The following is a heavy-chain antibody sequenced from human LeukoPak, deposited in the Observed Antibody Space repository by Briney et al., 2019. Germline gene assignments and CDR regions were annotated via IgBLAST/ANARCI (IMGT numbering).Heavy chain of an antibody. V-gene: IGHV3-30-3*01. CDR3: ARGAAGQKYNWFDP. CDR1: GFTFSRSA. CDR2: ITYDGSNK. D-gene: IGHD6-13*01. Sequence: PGGSLRLSCAASGFTFSRSAVHWVRQAPGKGLEWVAVITYDGSNKYYADSVKGRFTISRDNSKNTLYLQMNSLRAEDTAVYYCARGAAGQKYNWFDPWGQGTLVTVSS. J-gene: IGHJ5*02.